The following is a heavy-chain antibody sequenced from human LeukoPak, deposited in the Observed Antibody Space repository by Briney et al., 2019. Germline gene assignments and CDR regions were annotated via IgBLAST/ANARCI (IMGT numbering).Heavy chain of an antibody. D-gene: IGHD2-2*01. CDR1: GFTFSSYS. CDR3: ARVGYCSSTSCSDAFDI. V-gene: IGHV3-21*01. CDR2: ISSSSSYI. J-gene: IGHJ3*02. Sequence: GGSLRLSCAASGFTFSSYSMNWVRQAPGKGLEWVSSISSSSSYIYYADSVKGRFTISRDNAKNSLYLQMNSLRAEDTAVYYCARVGYCSSTSCSDAFDIWGQGTMVTVSS.